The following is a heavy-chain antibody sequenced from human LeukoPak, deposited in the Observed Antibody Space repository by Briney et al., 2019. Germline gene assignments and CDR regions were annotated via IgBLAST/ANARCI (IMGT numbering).Heavy chain of an antibody. CDR2: MSSNGGST. J-gene: IGHJ3*02. CDR1: GFTFSNYA. V-gene: IGHV3-64*01. D-gene: IGHD3-16*01. CDR3: ARETRRGDAFDI. Sequence: PGGSLRLSCAASGFTFSNYAMHWVRQAPGKRLEYVSAMSSNGGSTYYANSVKGRFTISRDKSKNTVYIKMGSLRAEDMDVYYCARETRRGDAFDIWGQGTMVTVSS.